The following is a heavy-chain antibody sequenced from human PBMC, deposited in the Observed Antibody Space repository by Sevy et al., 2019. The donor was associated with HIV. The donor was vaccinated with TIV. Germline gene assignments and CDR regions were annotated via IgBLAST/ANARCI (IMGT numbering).Heavy chain of an antibody. J-gene: IGHJ4*02. CDR3: ASSGSAVHD. CDR2: IYIAGRT. V-gene: IGHV3-53*01. CDR1: GFTVGNNF. Sequence: GGSLRLSCAASGFTVGNNFVTWVRQAPGKGLEWVSFIYIAGRTYYADSVKGRFTISRDNSKNMVYLQLNSLRDEDTAVYFCASSGSAVHDWGQGTLVTVSS.